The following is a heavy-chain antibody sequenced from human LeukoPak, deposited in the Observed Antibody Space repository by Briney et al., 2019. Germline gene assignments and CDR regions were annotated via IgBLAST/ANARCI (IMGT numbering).Heavy chain of an antibody. J-gene: IGHJ6*02. D-gene: IGHD5-18*01. V-gene: IGHV4-34*01. Sequence: SETLSLTCAVYGGSFSGYYWSWIRQPPGKGLEWIGEINHSGSTNYNPSLKSRVTISVDTSKNQFSLKLSSVTAADTAVYYCASGRIQLWSRDYYYGMDVWGQGTTVTVSS. CDR1: GGSFSGYY. CDR3: ASGRIQLWSRDYYYGMDV. CDR2: INHSGST.